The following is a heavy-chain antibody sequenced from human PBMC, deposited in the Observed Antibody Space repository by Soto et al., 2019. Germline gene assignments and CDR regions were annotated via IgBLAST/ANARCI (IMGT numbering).Heavy chain of an antibody. V-gene: IGHV3-33*01. D-gene: IGHD6-6*01. CDR2: IWYDGSNK. CDR1: GFTFSSDG. CDR3: ARDLAARELPYYYYGMDV. J-gene: IGHJ6*02. Sequence: QVQLVESGGGVVQPGRSLRLSCAASGFTFSSDGMHWVRQAPGKGLEWVAVIWYDGSNKYYADSVKGRFTISRDNSKNTLYLPMNSLRAEDTAVDYCARDLAARELPYYYYGMDVWGQGTTVTVSS.